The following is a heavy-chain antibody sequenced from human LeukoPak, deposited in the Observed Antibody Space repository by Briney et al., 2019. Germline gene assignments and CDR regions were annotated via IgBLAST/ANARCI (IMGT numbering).Heavy chain of an antibody. CDR3: AREPLWFGSDY. CDR1: GFTFSSYS. D-gene: IGHD3-10*01. J-gene: IGHJ4*02. CDR2: ISSSSSTI. Sequence: GGSLRLSCAASGFTFSSYSMNWVRQAPGKGLEWLSYISSSSSTIYYADSVKGRFTISRDNAKNSLYLQMNSLRAEDTAVYYCAREPLWFGSDYWGQGTLVTVSS. V-gene: IGHV3-48*01.